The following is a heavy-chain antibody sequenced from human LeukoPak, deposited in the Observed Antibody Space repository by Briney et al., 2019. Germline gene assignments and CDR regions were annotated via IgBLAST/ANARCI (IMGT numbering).Heavy chain of an antibody. CDR2: INHSGST. CDR1: GGSFSGYY. V-gene: IGHV4-34*01. D-gene: IGHD2-2*01. CDR3: ASHRARYCCRTSCPRPFDY. Sequence: SETLSLTCAVYGGSFSGYYWSWIRQPPGKGLEWIGEINHSGSTNYNPSLTSRVTISVNTSKNQFSLKLSSVTAADTAVYYCASHRARYCCRTSCPRPFDYWGQGTLVTVSS. J-gene: IGHJ4*02.